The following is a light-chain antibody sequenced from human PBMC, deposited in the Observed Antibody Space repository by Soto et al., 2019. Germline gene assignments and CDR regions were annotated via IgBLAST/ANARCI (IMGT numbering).Light chain of an antibody. CDR1: QSVSSY. CDR3: QQYVGSPIT. Sequence: EIVLTQSPSTLSLSPAERATLSCRASQSVSSYLAWYQQKPGQAPRLLIYGASSRATGIPDRFSGSGSGTDFTLTISRLDPEDFAVYFCQQYVGSPITFGQGTRLEIK. CDR2: GAS. J-gene: IGKJ5*01. V-gene: IGKV3-20*01.